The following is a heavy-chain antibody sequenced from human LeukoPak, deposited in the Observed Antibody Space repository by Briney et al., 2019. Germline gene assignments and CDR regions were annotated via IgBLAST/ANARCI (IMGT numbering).Heavy chain of an antibody. CDR1: GFTFSSYS. V-gene: IGHV3-21*04. D-gene: IGHD3-10*01. J-gene: IGHJ4*02. CDR2: ISSSSSYI. CDR3: AKDHLWFGDY. Sequence: SGGSLRLSCAASGFTFSSYSMNWVRQAPGKGLEWVSSISSSSSYIYYADSVKGRFTISRDNSKNTLYLQMNSLRAEDTAVYYCAKDHLWFGDYWGQGTLVTVSS.